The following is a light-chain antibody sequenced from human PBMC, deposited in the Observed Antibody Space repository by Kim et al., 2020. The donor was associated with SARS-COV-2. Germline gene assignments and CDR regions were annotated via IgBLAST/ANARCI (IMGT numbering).Light chain of an antibody. J-gene: IGKJ1*01. CDR3: QQYNNWPPWT. Sequence: PGKKGTLYWRASQSVSSNLAWYQQKPGQAPRSLIYGASTRATGIPARFSGSESGTEFTLNISSLQSEDCAGYYCQQYNNWPPWTFGRGTKVDIK. CDR1: QSVSSN. V-gene: IGKV3-15*01. CDR2: GAS.